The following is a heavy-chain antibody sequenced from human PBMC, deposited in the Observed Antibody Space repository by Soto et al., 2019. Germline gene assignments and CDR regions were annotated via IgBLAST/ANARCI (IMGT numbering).Heavy chain of an antibody. CDR3: ARGGAGSGYYLFDS. Sequence: QLQLQESGSGLVKPSQTLSLTCGVSGGSISSGGYSWTWIRQPPGKGLEWIGYIYHGGSTYYRPSVKSRVTIYLDRSKNQFSLELRSVTAADTAVYYCARGGAGSGYYLFDSWGQGPLVTVSS. D-gene: IGHD3-22*01. CDR2: IYHGGST. CDR1: GGSISSGGYS. J-gene: IGHJ4*02. V-gene: IGHV4-30-2*01.